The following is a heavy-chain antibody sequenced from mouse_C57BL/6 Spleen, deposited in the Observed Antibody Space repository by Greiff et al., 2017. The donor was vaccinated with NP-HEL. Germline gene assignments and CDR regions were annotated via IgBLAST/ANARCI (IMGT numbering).Heavy chain of an antibody. CDR2: ISYSGST. CDR3: ARDGTYWYFDV. CDR1: GYSITSGYD. J-gene: IGHJ1*03. D-gene: IGHD4-1*01. V-gene: IGHV3-1*01. Sequence: EVQVVESGPGMVKPSQSLSLTCTVTGYSITSGYDWHWIRHFPGNKLEWMGYISYSGSTNYNPSLKSRISITHDTSKNHFFLKLNSVTTEDTATYYCARDGTYWYFDVWGTGTTVTVSS.